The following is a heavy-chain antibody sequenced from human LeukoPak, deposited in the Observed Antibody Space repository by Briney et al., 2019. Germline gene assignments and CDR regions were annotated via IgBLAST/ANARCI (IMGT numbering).Heavy chain of an antibody. V-gene: IGHV3-30-3*01. Sequence: GGSLRLSCAASGFTFSSYAMHWVRQAPGKGLEWVAVISYDGSNKYYADSVKGRFTISRDNSKNTLYLQMNSLRAEDTAVYYCARDLGSGYISTLPGYWGQGTLVTVSS. CDR2: ISYDGSNK. J-gene: IGHJ4*02. CDR1: GFTFSSYA. D-gene: IGHD3-22*01. CDR3: ARDLGSGYISTLPGY.